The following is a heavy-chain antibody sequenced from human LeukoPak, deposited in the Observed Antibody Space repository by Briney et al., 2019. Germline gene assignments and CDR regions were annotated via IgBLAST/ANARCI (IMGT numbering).Heavy chain of an antibody. CDR2: INPSSGGT. V-gene: IGHV1-2*02. Sequence: ASVKVSCKASGYTFTGYYMHWVRQAPGQGLEWMGWINPSSGGTNYAQKFQGRVTMTRNTSISTAYMELSSLRSEDTAVYYCARGRGGSSWYSALRKRSYFDYWGQGTLVTVSS. D-gene: IGHD6-13*01. J-gene: IGHJ4*02. CDR1: GYTFTGYY. CDR3: ARGRGGSSWYSALRKRSYFDY.